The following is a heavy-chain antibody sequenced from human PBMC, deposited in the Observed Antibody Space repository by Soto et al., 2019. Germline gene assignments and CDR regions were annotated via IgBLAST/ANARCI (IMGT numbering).Heavy chain of an antibody. D-gene: IGHD6-13*01. J-gene: IGHJ6*02. CDR2: GGT. V-gene: IGHV1-2*04. Sequence: GGTNYAQKFQGWVTMTRDTSISTAYMELSRLRSDDTAVYYCARGYSSSWSYYYYYGMDVWGQGTTVTVSS. CDR3: ARGYSSSWSYYYYYGMDV.